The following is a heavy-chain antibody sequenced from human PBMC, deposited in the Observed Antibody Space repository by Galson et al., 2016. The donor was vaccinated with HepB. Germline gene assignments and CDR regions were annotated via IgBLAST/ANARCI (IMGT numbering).Heavy chain of an antibody. J-gene: IGHJ4*02. D-gene: IGHD3-22*01. CDR2: INTNRGAT. CDR1: GYAFSDYY. CDR3: ARDDNYDTIDF. Sequence: SVKVSCKASGYAFSDYYLHWVRQAPGLGLEWMGWINTNRGATIYAQKSQDRVTMTRDTSINTAYMELSGLRSDDTAVYYCARDDNYDTIDFWGQGTLVAVSS. V-gene: IGHV1-2*02.